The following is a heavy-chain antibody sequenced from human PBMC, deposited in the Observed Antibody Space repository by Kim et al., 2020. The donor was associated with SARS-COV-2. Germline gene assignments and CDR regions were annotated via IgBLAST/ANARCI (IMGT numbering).Heavy chain of an antibody. Sequence: GGSLRLSCAASGFTFSSYSMNWVRQAPGKGLEWVSYISSSSSTIYYADSVKGRFTISRDNAKNSLYLQMNSLRDEDTAVYYCARELCIVGATDLLPAGDAFDIWGQGTMVTVSS. D-gene: IGHD1-26*01. CDR3: ARELCIVGATDLLPAGDAFDI. V-gene: IGHV3-48*02. CDR1: GFTFSSYS. CDR2: ISSSSSTI. J-gene: IGHJ3*02.